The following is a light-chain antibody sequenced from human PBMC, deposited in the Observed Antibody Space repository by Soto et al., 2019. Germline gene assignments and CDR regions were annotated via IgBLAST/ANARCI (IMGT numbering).Light chain of an antibody. CDR2: EVS. Sequence: QSALTQPASVSGSPGQSITISCTGTSSDVGNYNYVSWYQHHPGKAPKLMIYEVSDRPSGVSNRFSGSKSANTASLTISGLQAEDEADYYCSSYTSSSTLVFGTGTNVTVL. CDR3: SSYTSSSTLV. J-gene: IGLJ1*01. V-gene: IGLV2-14*01. CDR1: SSDVGNYNY.